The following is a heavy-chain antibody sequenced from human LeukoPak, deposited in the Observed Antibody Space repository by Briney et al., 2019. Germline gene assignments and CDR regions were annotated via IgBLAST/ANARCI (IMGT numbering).Heavy chain of an antibody. V-gene: IGHV3-30-3*01. CDR1: GFTFSSCA. CDR3: ARDRTEGLQTLDY. CDR2: ISYDGSNK. J-gene: IGHJ4*02. Sequence: GGSLRLSCAASGFTFSSCAMHWVRQAPGKGLEWVAVISYDGSNKYYADSVKGRFTISRDNSKNTLYLQMNSLRAEDTAVYYCARDRTEGLQTLDYWGQGTLVTVSS. D-gene: IGHD5-24*01.